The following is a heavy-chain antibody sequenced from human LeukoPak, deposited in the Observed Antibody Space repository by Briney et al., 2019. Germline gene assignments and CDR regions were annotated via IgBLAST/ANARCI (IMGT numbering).Heavy chain of an antibody. V-gene: IGHV4-38-2*01. Sequence: SETLSLTCAVSGYSISSVNYWGWIREPPREGLEWIESIYHSRGNYYNPSVRGRITITIDTTKDHFTLNRNCVAAADKPAYSFARQIVVSSGEDFWGQGTRVTVSS. J-gene: IGHJ4*02. D-gene: IGHD1-14*01. CDR2: IYHSRGN. CDR1: GYSISSVNY. CDR3: ARQIVVSSGEDF.